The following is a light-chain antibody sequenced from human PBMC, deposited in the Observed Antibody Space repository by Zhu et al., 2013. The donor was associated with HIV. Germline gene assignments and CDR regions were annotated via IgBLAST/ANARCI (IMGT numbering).Light chain of an antibody. CDR2: KAS. J-gene: IGKJ4*01. V-gene: IGKV1-5*03. Sequence: DIQMTQSPSTLSASVGDRVTITCRASQSISTWLAWYQQKPGKAPKLLISKASNLEIGVPSRFSASGSGTEFTLTITGLQPDDFATYYCQQYSDYPVTFGGGTKVEMK. CDR1: QSISTW. CDR3: QQYSDYPVT.